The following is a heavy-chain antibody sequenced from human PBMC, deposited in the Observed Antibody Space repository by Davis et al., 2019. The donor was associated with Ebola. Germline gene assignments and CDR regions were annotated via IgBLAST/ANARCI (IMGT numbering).Heavy chain of an antibody. Sequence: GESLKISCAASGFTFSSYGMHWVRQAPGKGLEWVAVISYDGSNKYYADSVKGRFTISRDGAKNSLYLQMNSLRAGDTAVYYCTREVSGFDSPYYHMDAWGQGTAVTVSS. V-gene: IGHV3-30*03. CDR2: ISYDGSNK. J-gene: IGHJ6*03. CDR1: GFTFSSYG. D-gene: IGHD5-12*01. CDR3: TREVSGFDSPYYHMDA.